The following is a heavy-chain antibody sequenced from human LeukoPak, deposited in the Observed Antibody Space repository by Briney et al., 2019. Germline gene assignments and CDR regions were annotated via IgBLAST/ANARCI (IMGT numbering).Heavy chain of an antibody. CDR3: ARDGGFDY. J-gene: IGHJ4*02. CDR2: INPNSGDT. Sequence: AAVTVSRMTSRYTFTDYYIHWVGQAPGQGLAWMGWINPNSGDTNYAQNLQGRVTMTRDTSINTAYMEVSSLRTDDSAVYYCARDGGFDYWGQGTLIIVSS. CDR1: RYTFTDYY. V-gene: IGHV1-2*02. D-gene: IGHD3-10*01.